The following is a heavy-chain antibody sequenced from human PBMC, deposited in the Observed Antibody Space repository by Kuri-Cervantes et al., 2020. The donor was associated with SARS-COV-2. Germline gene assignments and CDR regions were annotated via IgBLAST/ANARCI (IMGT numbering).Heavy chain of an antibody. CDR1: GGSISSYY. CDR3: ARDLLLPHTIFGVVHTEVYYYYYMDV. CDR2: IYTSGST. V-gene: IGHV4-4*07. Sequence: GSLRLSCTVSGGSISSYYWSWIRQPAGKGLEWIGRIYTSGSTNYNPSLKSRVTMSVDTSKNQFSLKLSSVTAADTAVYYCARDLLLPHTIFGVVHTEVYYYYYMDVWAKGTTVTVSS. D-gene: IGHD3-3*01. J-gene: IGHJ6*03.